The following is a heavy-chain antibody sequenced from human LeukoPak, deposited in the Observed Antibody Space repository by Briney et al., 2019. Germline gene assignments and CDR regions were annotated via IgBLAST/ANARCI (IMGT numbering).Heavy chain of an antibody. D-gene: IGHD3-10*01. CDR3: ASPISMVRGAHYYFDY. CDR2: IIPIFGTA. J-gene: IGHJ4*02. CDR1: GGTFSSYA. Sequence: ASVKVSCKASGGTFSSYAISWVRQAPGQGLEWMGGIIPIFGTANYAQKFQGRVTITADESTSTAYMELSSLRSEDTAVYYCASPISMVRGAHYYFDYWGQGTLVTVSS. V-gene: IGHV1-69*13.